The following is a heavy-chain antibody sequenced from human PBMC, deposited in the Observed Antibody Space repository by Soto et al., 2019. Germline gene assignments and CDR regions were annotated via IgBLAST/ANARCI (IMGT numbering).Heavy chain of an antibody. CDR2: IVSDGSAK. CDR1: GFPFSTYG. V-gene: IGHV3-33*01. J-gene: IGHJ3*02. CDR3: ARDDAFGKENGFDI. D-gene: IGHD3-16*01. Sequence: QVQLVESGGGVVQPGTSLRLSCAVSGFPFSTYGFHWVRQPPGKGLEWVAVIVSDGSAKYHADSVEGRFTISRDNSKDTLYLQMNRLRAEDTGVYYCARDDAFGKENGFDIWGQGTMVTVSS.